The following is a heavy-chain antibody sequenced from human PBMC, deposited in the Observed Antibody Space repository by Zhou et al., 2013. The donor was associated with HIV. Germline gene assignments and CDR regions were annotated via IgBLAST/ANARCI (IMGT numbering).Heavy chain of an antibody. V-gene: IGHV1-69*05. CDR3: ATSGYCSGGTCLGWFDP. Sequence: QVQLVQSGAEVKKPGSSVKLSCKASGDTFSSYAITWVRQAPGQGLEWMGGIIPMFDTSNYAQKFQGRVTITTDESTNTAYLELSSLRSEDTAVYYCATSGYCSGGTCLGWFDPGAREPWSPSPQ. D-gene: IGHD2-15*01. CDR2: IIPMFDTS. J-gene: IGHJ5*02. CDR1: GDTFSSYA.